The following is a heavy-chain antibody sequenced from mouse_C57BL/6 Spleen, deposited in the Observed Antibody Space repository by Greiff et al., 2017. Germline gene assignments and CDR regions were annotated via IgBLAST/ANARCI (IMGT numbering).Heavy chain of an antibody. V-gene: IGHV5-16*01. Sequence: VMLVESEGGLVQPGSSMKLSCTASGFTFSDYYMAWVRQVPEKGLEWVANINYDGSSTYYLDSLKSRFIISRDNAKNILYLQMSRLKSEDTATYYCARDRGLYYDYFLDYWGQGTTLTVSS. CDR3: ARDRGLYYDYFLDY. CDR1: GFTFSDYY. D-gene: IGHD2-4*01. J-gene: IGHJ2*01. CDR2: INYDGSST.